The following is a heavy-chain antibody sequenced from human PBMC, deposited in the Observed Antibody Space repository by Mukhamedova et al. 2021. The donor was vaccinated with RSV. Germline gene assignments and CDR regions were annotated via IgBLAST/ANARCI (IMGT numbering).Heavy chain of an antibody. V-gene: IGHV3-30*02. J-gene: IGHJ5*01. D-gene: IGHD3-22*01. CDR2: FDGRNS. CDR3: AKDISGGYIYDASGYFET. Sequence: FDGRNSYSADSVKGRFSISRDNSKDTLFLQMNSLTSEDSAMYYCAKDISGGYIYDASGYFETWGQGALVTVSS.